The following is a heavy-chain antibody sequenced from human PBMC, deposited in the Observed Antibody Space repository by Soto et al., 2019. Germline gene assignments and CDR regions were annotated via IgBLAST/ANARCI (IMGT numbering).Heavy chain of an antibody. CDR1: GFTFSSYV. Sequence: QVQLVESGGGVVQPGRSLRRSCAASGFTFSSYVMHWVRHAPGKGLEWVEVISYEGSNKYYADSVTGRFTIATANSKNTLYLQMNSLRAEDTAVYDCAKDGYCSGGSCYDFDYWGKGSLVTVSS. J-gene: IGHJ4*02. CDR2: ISYEGSNK. D-gene: IGHD2-15*01. CDR3: AKDGYCSGGSCYDFDY. V-gene: IGHV3-30*18.